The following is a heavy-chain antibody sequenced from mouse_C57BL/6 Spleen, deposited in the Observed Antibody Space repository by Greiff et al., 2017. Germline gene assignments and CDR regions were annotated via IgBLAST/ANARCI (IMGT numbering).Heavy chain of an antibody. CDR1: GYTFTSYW. CDR2: IDPSDSYT. J-gene: IGHJ1*03. V-gene: IGHV1-69*01. D-gene: IGHD2-2*01. Sequence: VQLQQPGAELVMPGASVKLSCKASGYTFTSYWMHWVKQRPGQGLEWIGEIDPSDSYTNYNQKFKGKSTLTVDKSSSTAYMQLSSLTSEDSAVYYCASRLRRWYFDVWGTGTTVTVSS. CDR3: ASRLRRWYFDV.